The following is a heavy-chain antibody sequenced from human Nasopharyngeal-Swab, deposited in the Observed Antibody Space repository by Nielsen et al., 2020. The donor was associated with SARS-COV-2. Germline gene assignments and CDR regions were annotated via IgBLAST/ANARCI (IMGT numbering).Heavy chain of an antibody. CDR3: ARWGILTGYAVGLDY. J-gene: IGHJ4*02. Sequence: GESLKISCAASGFTFSSYYMSWVRQAPGKGLEWVANINQDGSGKYYVDSLKGRFTISRDNAKTSLYLQMNSLRAEDTAVYYCARWGILTGYAVGLDYWGQGILVTVSS. V-gene: IGHV3-7*01. D-gene: IGHD3-9*01. CDR2: INQDGSGK. CDR1: GFTFSSYY.